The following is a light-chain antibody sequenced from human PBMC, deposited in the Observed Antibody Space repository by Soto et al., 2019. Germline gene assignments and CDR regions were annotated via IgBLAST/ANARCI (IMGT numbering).Light chain of an antibody. Sequence: EVVLTQSPGSLSLSPGESATLSCRASQILKNDFLAWYQQTAGQAPRLLISGASSRATGIPDRFSGSGSGRDFTLTISRLEPEDSPVYYCQQYNNSPPTFGGGTKVEIK. CDR2: GAS. V-gene: IGKV3-20*01. CDR1: QILKNDF. CDR3: QQYNNSPPT. J-gene: IGKJ4*01.